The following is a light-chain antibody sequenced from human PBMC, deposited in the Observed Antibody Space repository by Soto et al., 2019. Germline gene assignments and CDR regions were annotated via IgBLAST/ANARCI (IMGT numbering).Light chain of an antibody. V-gene: IGLV2-14*01. J-gene: IGLJ2*01. CDR1: SSDVGGYDH. CDR3: SSYTSSSTLVL. Sequence: QSALTQPASVSGSPGQSITISCSGASSDVGGYDHVSWYQQHPGKVPKLMIYDVSNRPSGVSNRFSGSKSGNTASLTISGLQAEDEADYYCSSYTSSSTLVLFGGGTQLTVL. CDR2: DVS.